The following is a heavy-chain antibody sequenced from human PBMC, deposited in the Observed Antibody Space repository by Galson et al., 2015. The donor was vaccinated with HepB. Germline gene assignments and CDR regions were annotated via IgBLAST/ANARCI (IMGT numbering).Heavy chain of an antibody. D-gene: IGHD1-26*01. CDR2: IRPLFGRA. CDR1: GCTFSRYA. Sequence: SVKVSCKASGCTFSRYAISWVRQAPGQGLEWMGGIRPLFGRANYAQKFQGHVTISADKSISTAYLQWSSLKASDTAMYYCARHAELAHNYYYYGMDVWGQGTTVTVSS. V-gene: IGHV1-69*06. J-gene: IGHJ6*02. CDR3: ARHAELAHNYYYYGMDV.